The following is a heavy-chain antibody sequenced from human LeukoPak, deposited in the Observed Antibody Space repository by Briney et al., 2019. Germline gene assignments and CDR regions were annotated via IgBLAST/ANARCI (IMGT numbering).Heavy chain of an antibody. V-gene: IGHV3-21*01. CDR2: ISSSSSYI. CDR3: ARDSGCSGGSCYGGALNWFDP. D-gene: IGHD2-15*01. CDR1: EFTFSSYS. J-gene: IGHJ5*02. Sequence: GGSLRLSCAASEFTFSSYSVNWVRQAPGKGLEWVSSISSSSSYIYYADSVKGRFTISRDNAKNSLYLQMNSLRAEDTAVYYCARDSGCSGGSCYGGALNWFDPWGQGTLVTVSS.